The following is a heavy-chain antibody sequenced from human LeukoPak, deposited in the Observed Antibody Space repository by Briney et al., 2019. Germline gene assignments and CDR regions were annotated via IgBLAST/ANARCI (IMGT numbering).Heavy chain of an antibody. J-gene: IGHJ4*02. CDR1: GGSFSGYY. CDR3: ARDMEDRGYSGYDSVEQWLANTFDY. CDR2: INHSGST. V-gene: IGHV4-34*01. D-gene: IGHD5-12*01. Sequence: SETLSLTCAVYGGSFSGYYWSWIRQPPGKGLEWIGEINHSGSTNYNPSLKSRVTMSVDTAKNQFSLKLSSVTAADTAVYYCARDMEDRGYSGYDSVEQWLANTFDYWGQGTLVTVSS.